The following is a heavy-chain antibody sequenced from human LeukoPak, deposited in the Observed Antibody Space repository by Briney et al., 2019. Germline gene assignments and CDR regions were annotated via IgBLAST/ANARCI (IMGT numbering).Heavy chain of an antibody. Sequence: ASVKVSCKASGYTFTTYDINWVRQATGQGLEWMGWMNPNSGNTGYAQKFQGRVTMTRDTSTSTVYMELSSLRSEDTAVYYCATGPKESIGFDYWGQGTLVTVSS. V-gene: IGHV1-8*01. CDR2: MNPNSGNT. D-gene: IGHD6-6*01. CDR1: GYTFTTYD. CDR3: ATGPKESIGFDY. J-gene: IGHJ4*02.